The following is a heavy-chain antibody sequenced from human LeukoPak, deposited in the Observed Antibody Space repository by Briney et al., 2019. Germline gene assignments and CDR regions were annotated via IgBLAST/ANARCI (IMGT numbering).Heavy chain of an antibody. CDR2: IYTSGST. D-gene: IGHD3-22*01. Sequence: PSETLSLTCTVSGGSTSSYYWSWIRQPAGKGLEWIGRIYTSGSTNYNPSLKSRVTMSVDTSKNQFSLKLSSVTAADTAVYYCARDASPAYYYDSSGFDTWGQGTLVTVSS. V-gene: IGHV4-4*07. J-gene: IGHJ4*02. CDR1: GGSTSSYY. CDR3: ARDASPAYYYDSSGFDT.